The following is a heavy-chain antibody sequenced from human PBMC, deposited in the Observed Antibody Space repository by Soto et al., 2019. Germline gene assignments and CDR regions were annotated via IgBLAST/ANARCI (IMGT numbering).Heavy chain of an antibody. J-gene: IGHJ4*02. CDR2: MSYDGRKK. CDR3: ARDRLRSGYNL. D-gene: IGHD3-22*01. CDR1: GFTFSSYA. V-gene: IGHV3-30*04. Sequence: VQLVESGGGVVQPGRSLRLSCAASGFTFSSYAIHWVRQAPGKGLEWAAVMSYDGRKKYYADSMKGRFTISRDNSKNTLYLQMNSLRADDTAVYYCARDRLRSGYNLWGQGTLVTVSS.